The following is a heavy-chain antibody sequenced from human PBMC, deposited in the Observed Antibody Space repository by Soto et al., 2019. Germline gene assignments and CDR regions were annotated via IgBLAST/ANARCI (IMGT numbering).Heavy chain of an antibody. CDR1: GCTCDDYA. D-gene: IGHD2-15*01. CDR3: AKGDCSGGSCETDY. V-gene: IGHV3-43D*04. CDR2: ISWDGGST. J-gene: IGHJ4*02. Sequence: GALRVYCADSGCTCDDYAMHWVRQAPGKGLEWVSLISWDGGSTYYADSVKGRFTISRDNSKNSLYLQMNSLRAEDTALYYCAKGDCSGGSCETDYWGQGVLVTVSS.